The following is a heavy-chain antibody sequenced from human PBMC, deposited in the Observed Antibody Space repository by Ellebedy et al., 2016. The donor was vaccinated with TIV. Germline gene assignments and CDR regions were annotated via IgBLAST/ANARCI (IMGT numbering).Heavy chain of an antibody. CDR1: GYTFTNYA. J-gene: IGHJ6*02. D-gene: IGHD1-26*01. CDR3: TRVYSDYYGMDV. Sequence: AASVKVSCKASGYTFTNYAMHWVRQAPGQRLEWMGWINAGNGNTKYSQKFQGRVTITRDTSATTAYMELSSLRSEDTALYYCTRVYSDYYGMDVWGQGTTVTVSS. V-gene: IGHV1-3*01. CDR2: INAGNGNT.